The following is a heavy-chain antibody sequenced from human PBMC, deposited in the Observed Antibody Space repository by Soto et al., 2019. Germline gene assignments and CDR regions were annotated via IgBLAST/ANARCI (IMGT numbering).Heavy chain of an antibody. Sequence: AGGSLRLSCAASGFTFSSYGMHWVRQAPGKGLEWVAVISYDGSNKYYADSVKGRFTISRDNSKNTLYLQMNSLRAEDTAVYYCAKEGSGSYYVSYFDYWGQGTLVTVSS. CDR1: GFTFSSYG. V-gene: IGHV3-30*18. CDR3: AKEGSGSYYVSYFDY. J-gene: IGHJ4*02. D-gene: IGHD1-26*01. CDR2: ISYDGSNK.